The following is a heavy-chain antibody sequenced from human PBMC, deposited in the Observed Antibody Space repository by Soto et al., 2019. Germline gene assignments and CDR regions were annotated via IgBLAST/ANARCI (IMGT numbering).Heavy chain of an antibody. Sequence: SETLSLTCAVSGYSISSGYYCGCIRQPPGKGLEWIGSTYHSGSTYYNPSLKSRVTISVDTSKNQFSLKLSSVTAADTAVYYCARDLSGTPIVVVTAGMDVWGQGTTVTVSS. V-gene: IGHV4-38-2*02. CDR1: GYSISSGYY. J-gene: IGHJ6*02. D-gene: IGHD2-21*02. CDR2: TYHSGST. CDR3: ARDLSGTPIVVVTAGMDV.